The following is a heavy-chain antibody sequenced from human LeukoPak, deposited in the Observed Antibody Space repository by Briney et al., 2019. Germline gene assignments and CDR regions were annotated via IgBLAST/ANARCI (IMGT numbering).Heavy chain of an antibody. CDR3: ARRSNFYYFDY. CDR2: IYYSGST. Sequence: SETLSLTCIVSGGSISNYYWSWIRQPPGKGLEWIGYIYYSGSTNYNPSLKSRVTISVETSKNQFSLKLSSVTAADTAVYYCARRSNFYYFDYWGQGTLVTVSS. CDR1: GGSISNYY. V-gene: IGHV4-59*12. D-gene: IGHD6-13*01. J-gene: IGHJ4*02.